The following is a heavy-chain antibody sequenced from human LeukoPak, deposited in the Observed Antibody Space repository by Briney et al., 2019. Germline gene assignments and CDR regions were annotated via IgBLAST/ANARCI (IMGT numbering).Heavy chain of an antibody. CDR3: TGTYYYDSSGYQT. CDR2: IRSKANSYAT. CDR1: GFTFSGSA. D-gene: IGHD3-22*01. V-gene: IGHV3-73*01. Sequence: GGSLRLSCAASGFTFSGSAMHWVCQASGKGLEWVGRIRSKANSYATAYAASVKGRFTISRDDSKNTAYLQMNSLKTEDTAVYYCTGTYYYDSSGYQTWGQGTLVTVSS. J-gene: IGHJ4*02.